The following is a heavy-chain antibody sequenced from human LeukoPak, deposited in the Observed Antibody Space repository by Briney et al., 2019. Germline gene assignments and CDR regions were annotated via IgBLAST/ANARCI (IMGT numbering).Heavy chain of an antibody. D-gene: IGHD3-10*01. V-gene: IGHV3-11*01. J-gene: IGHJ4*02. CDR1: GFTFSDYY. CDR3: ARGENYYGSGTYDEFDS. Sequence: PGGSLRLSCAASGFTFSDYYMGWIRQAPGKGLEWISYISSSGSVIYYADSVKGRFTVSRDNAKNLLYVHMNSLRAADTAVYYCARGENYYGSGTYDEFDSWGQGTLVTVSS. CDR2: ISSSGSVI.